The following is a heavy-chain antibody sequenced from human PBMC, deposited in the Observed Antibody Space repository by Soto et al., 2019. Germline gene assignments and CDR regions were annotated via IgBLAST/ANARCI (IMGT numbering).Heavy chain of an antibody. V-gene: IGHV3-23*01. CDR2: ISGSGGST. Sequence: GGSLRLSCAASGFTFSSYAMSWVRQAPGKGLEWVSAISGSGGSTYYADSVKGRFTISRDNSKNTLYLQMNSLRAEDTAVYYCAGGIVVVSHFDYWGQGTLVTVSS. D-gene: IGHD3-22*01. J-gene: IGHJ4*02. CDR3: AGGIVVVSHFDY. CDR1: GFTFSSYA.